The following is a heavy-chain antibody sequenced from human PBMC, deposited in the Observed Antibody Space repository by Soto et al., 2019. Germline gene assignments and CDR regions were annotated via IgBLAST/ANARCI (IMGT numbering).Heavy chain of an antibody. J-gene: IGHJ4*02. Sequence: QVQLVQSGAEVKRPGSSVKVSCKASGDTFSFYSINWVRQAPGLGLEWMGRVNPILSMSNYAQRVQGRVTMTADKSTSTAYMELSGLISEDTAMYYCATSYGSGYRAFDYWGQGALVTVSS. CDR1: GDTFSFYS. D-gene: IGHD3-10*01. CDR2: VNPILSMS. V-gene: IGHV1-69*04. CDR3: ATSYGSGYRAFDY.